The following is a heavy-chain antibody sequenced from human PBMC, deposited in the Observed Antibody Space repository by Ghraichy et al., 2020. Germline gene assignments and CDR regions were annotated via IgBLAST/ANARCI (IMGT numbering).Heavy chain of an antibody. D-gene: IGHD4-23*01. CDR2: VFSGGST. V-gene: IGHV3-53*01. Sequence: GGSLRLSCAASGFTFSSNYMSWVRQTPGKGLDWVAIVFSGGSTYYADSVKGRFTISRDNSKNTLFLQMNSLRAEDTAVYYCATPAGGHGSNCWFDAWGQGTLVTVSS. J-gene: IGHJ5*02. CDR3: ATPAGGHGSNCWFDA. CDR1: GFTFSSNY.